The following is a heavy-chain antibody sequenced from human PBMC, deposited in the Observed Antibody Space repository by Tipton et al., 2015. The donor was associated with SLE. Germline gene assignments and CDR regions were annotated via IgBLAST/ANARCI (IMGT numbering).Heavy chain of an antibody. CDR1: GGSISGYY. J-gene: IGHJ2*01. V-gene: IGHV4-59*01. Sequence: TLSLTCTVSGGSISGYYWSWIRQPPGKGLEWIGYIYYSGSTNYNPSLKSRVTISVDTSKNQFSLKLSSVTAADTAVYYCARDLFGKDFDLWGRGTLVTVSS. D-gene: IGHD3-3*01. CDR3: ARDLFGKDFDL. CDR2: IYYSGST.